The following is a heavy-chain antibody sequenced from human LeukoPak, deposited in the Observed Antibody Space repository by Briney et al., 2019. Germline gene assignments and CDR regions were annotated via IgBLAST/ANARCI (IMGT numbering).Heavy chain of an antibody. Sequence: GGSLRLSCADSGFTVSSNYMSWVRQAPGKGLELVSVIYSGGSTYYADSVKGRFTISRDNSKNTLYLQMNSLRAEDTAVYYCAREHYSSSFTTYYFDYWGQGTLVTVSS. CDR1: GFTVSSNY. J-gene: IGHJ4*02. V-gene: IGHV3-53*01. CDR2: IYSGGST. CDR3: AREHYSSSFTTYYFDY. D-gene: IGHD6-13*01.